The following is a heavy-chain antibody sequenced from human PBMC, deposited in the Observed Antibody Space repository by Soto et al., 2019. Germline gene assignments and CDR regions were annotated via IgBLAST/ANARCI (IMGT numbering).Heavy chain of an antibody. V-gene: IGHV3-30*18. CDR3: AKVTDY. Sequence: QVQLVESGGGVVQPGTSLRLSCAASGFTFSSYGLHWVRQAPGKGLEWLAVISHDGTSKYYGDSVKGRFTISRDNSKNTVYLQMDSLRPEDTAVYFCAKVTDYWGQGILVTVSS. CDR1: GFTFSSYG. CDR2: ISHDGTSK. J-gene: IGHJ4*02.